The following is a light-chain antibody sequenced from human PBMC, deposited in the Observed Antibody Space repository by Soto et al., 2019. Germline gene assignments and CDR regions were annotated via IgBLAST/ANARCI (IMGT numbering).Light chain of an antibody. CDR2: GAS. V-gene: IGKV3-15*01. Sequence: EIVMTQSPATLSVSPGERATLSCRASQSVSSNLAWYQQKPGQAPSLLNDGASTRAAGIPARFSGRGSGTEFTLTISREQDEDVADYYWQRYNRLQTFGQGTKVDIK. J-gene: IGKJ1*01. CDR1: QSVSSN. CDR3: QRYNRLQT.